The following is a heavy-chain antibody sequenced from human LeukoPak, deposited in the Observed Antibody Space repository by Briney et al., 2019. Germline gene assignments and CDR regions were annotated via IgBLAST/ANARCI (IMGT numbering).Heavy chain of an antibody. CDR2: IGTSTSYI. D-gene: IGHD1-26*01. J-gene: IGHJ4*02. CDR1: GFTFSTYI. CDR3: AKDPGEYSGSYFDY. V-gene: IGHV3-21*01. Sequence: GGSLRLSCAASGFTFSTYIMNWVRQTPGKGLEWVSSIGTSTSYIYYADSVKGRFAISRDNAKNSLYLEMNSLRAEDTAVYYCAKDPGEYSGSYFDYWGQGTLVTVSS.